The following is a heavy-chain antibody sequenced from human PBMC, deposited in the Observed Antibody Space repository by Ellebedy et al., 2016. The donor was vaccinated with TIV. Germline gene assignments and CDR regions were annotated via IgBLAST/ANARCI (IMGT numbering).Heavy chain of an antibody. Sequence: SETLSLTCTVSGGSVSDGRYYWTWIRQPPGKGLEWIGHIFYSGNTNYNPSLKSRVTISVDTSNSQFSLRLTSVTATDTAIYYCARVAVFAVVLDLWGRGTLVTVSS. CDR2: IFYSGNT. CDR3: ARVAVFAVVLDL. J-gene: IGHJ2*01. V-gene: IGHV4-61*01. D-gene: IGHD3-3*01. CDR1: GGSVSDGRYY.